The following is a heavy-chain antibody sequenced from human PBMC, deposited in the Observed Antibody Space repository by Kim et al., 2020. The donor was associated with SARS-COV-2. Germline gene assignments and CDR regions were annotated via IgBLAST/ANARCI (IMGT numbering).Heavy chain of an antibody. CDR1: GYTFTGYY. J-gene: IGHJ4*02. D-gene: IGHD6-19*01. Sequence: ASVKVSCKASGYTFTGYYMYWVRQAPGQGLEWMGWINLNSGGTNHAQKFQGRVTMTRDTSISTAYMELSRLRSDDTAVYYCATPYISSGWYNFVYWGQGTLVTVSS. CDR3: ATPYISSGWYNFVY. V-gene: IGHV1-2*02. CDR2: INLNSGGT.